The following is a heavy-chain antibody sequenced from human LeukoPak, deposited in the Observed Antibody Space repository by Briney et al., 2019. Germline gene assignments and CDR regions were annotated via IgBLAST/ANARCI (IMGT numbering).Heavy chain of an antibody. CDR1: GFTFSSYS. CDR3: ARSGSGSKNVDY. CDR2: ISSTTNYI. D-gene: IGHD3-10*01. Sequence: PGGSLRLSCAASGFTFSSYSMNWVRQAPGKGLEWVSSISSTTNYIYYADSLKGRFTISRDNAKNSLYLQMNSLRAEDTAVYYCARSGSGSKNVDYWGQGTLVTVSS. J-gene: IGHJ4*02. V-gene: IGHV3-21*01.